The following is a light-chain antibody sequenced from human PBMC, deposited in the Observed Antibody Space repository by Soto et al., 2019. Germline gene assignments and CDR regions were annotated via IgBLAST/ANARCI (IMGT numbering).Light chain of an antibody. CDR2: AAS. V-gene: IGKV3-20*01. CDR3: QQYGYSPIT. J-gene: IGKJ5*01. CDR1: QRVSSSH. Sequence: TQCACSVSLNPRGRATLSCSASQRVSSSHLAWYQHKPGQAPRLLIYAASSRATGSLDRFSGGGSGTDFTLTISRLEPEDFAVDYCQQYGYSPITFGQGTRLEI.